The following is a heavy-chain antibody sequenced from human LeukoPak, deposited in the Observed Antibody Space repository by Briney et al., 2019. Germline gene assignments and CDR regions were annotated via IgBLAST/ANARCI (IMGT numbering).Heavy chain of an antibody. Sequence: PSETLSLTCTVSGGSISSYYWSWIRQPPGKGLEWIGYIYYGGSTNYNPSLKSRVTISVDTSKNQFSLKLSSVTAADTAVYYCARGPDFWSGYPYYFDYWGQGTLVTVSS. CDR2: IYYGGST. D-gene: IGHD3-3*01. CDR1: GGSISSYY. J-gene: IGHJ4*02. V-gene: IGHV4-59*01. CDR3: ARGPDFWSGYPYYFDY.